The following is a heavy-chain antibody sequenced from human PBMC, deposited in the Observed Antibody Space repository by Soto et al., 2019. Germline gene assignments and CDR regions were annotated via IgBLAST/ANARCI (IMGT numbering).Heavy chain of an antibody. J-gene: IGHJ1*01. CDR3: ARGGIPGNADYFEH. CDR1: GYTFTGYY. D-gene: IGHD1-20*01. CDR2: INPNSGCT. V-gene: IGHV1-2*04. Sequence: ASVKVSCKASGYTFTGYYMHWVRQAPGQGLEWMGWINPNSGCTNYAQKFQGWVTMTRDTSNSTAYMELTRLRSDVTAVYYCARGGIPGNADYFEHWGQGTLVTVSS.